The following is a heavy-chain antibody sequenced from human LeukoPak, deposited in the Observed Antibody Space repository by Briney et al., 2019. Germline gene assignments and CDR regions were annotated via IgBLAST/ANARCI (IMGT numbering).Heavy chain of an antibody. V-gene: IGHV1-69*05. CDR3: ARADDDSSGANWFDP. CDR2: IIPIFGTA. D-gene: IGHD3-22*01. J-gene: IGHJ5*02. Sequence: SVKVSFKASVGTFISYAISWVRQAPGQGLEWMGGIIPIFGTANYAQKFQGRVTITTDESTSTAYMELSRLRSEETAVYYCARADDDSSGANWFDPWGQGTLVTVSS. CDR1: VGTFISYA.